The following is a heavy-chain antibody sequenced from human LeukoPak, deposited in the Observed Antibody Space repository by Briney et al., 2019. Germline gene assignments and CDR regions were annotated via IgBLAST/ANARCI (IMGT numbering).Heavy chain of an antibody. D-gene: IGHD5-18*01. CDR1: GYSFTSYW. CDR2: IYPGDSDT. Sequence: GESLKISCKGSGYSFTSYWIGWVRQMPGKGLEWMGIIYPGDSDTRYSPSFQGQVTISADKSISTAYLQWSSLKASDTAMYYCARPVFEYSSRNAFDIWGQGTMVTVSS. CDR3: ARPVFEYSSRNAFDI. V-gene: IGHV5-51*01. J-gene: IGHJ3*02.